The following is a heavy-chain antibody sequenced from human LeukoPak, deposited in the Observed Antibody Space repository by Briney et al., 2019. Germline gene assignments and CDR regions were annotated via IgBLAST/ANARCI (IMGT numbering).Heavy chain of an antibody. CDR2: ISGSGGST. J-gene: IGHJ4*02. V-gene: IGHV3-23*01. D-gene: IGHD6-13*01. CDR1: GFTFSSYA. Sequence: GGSLRLSCVASGFTFSSYAMSWVRQAPGKGLEWVSAISGSGGSTYYADSVKGRFTISRDNSKNTLYLQMNSLRAEDTAVYYCATLSGPIAAVGINYYWGQGTLVTVSS. CDR3: ATLSGPIAAVGINYY.